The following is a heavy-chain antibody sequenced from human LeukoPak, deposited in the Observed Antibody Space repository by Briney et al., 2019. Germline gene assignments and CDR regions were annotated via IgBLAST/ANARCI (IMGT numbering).Heavy chain of an antibody. CDR3: ATSEWLVPAKLDY. J-gene: IGHJ4*02. D-gene: IGHD6-19*01. Sequence: GGSLRLSCAASGFTFSSYAMSWVRQAPGKGLGWVSAISGSGGSTYYADSVKGRFTISRDNSKNTLYLQMNSLRAEDTAVYYCATSEWLVPAKLDYWGQGTLVTVSS. CDR2: ISGSGGST. V-gene: IGHV3-23*01. CDR1: GFTFSSYA.